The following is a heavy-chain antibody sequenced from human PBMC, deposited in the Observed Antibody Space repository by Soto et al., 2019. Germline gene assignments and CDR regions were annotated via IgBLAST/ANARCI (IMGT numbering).Heavy chain of an antibody. CDR1: GFTFSSYG. V-gene: IGHV3-33*01. CDR2: IWYDGSNK. CDR3: ARDRSDIVVVPAAILY. Sequence: GGSLRLSCAASGFTFSSYGMHWVRQAPGKGLEWVAVIWYDGSNKYYADSVKGRFTISRDNSKNTLYLQMNSLRAEDTAVYYCARDRSDIVVVPAAILYWGQGTLVTVSS. D-gene: IGHD2-2*02. J-gene: IGHJ4*02.